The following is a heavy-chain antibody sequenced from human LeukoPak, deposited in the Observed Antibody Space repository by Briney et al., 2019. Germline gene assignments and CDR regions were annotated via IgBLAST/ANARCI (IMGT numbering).Heavy chain of an antibody. CDR2: INPNSGGT. J-gene: IGHJ6*02. Sequence: ASVKVSCKASGYTFTGYYMHWVRQAPGQGLEWMGWINPNSGGTNYAQKFQGRVTMTRDTSISTAYMELSRLRSDDTAVYYCARVSGSYPYYGMDVWGQGTTVTVSS. D-gene: IGHD1-26*01. CDR3: ARVSGSYPYYGMDV. CDR1: GYTFTGYY. V-gene: IGHV1-2*02.